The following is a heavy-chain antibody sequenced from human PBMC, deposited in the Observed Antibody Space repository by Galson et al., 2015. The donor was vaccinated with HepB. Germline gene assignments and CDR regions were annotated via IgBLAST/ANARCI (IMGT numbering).Heavy chain of an antibody. CDR1: GFTFSSYS. J-gene: IGHJ4*02. CDR3: ARDYSGYDRTPYYFDY. Sequence: SLRLSCAASGFTFSSYSMNWVRQAPGKGLEWVSSISSSSSYIYYADSVKGRFTISRDNAKNSLYLQMNSLRAEDTAVYYCARDYSGYDRTPYYFDYWGQGTLVTVSS. D-gene: IGHD5-12*01. CDR2: ISSSSSYI. V-gene: IGHV3-21*01.